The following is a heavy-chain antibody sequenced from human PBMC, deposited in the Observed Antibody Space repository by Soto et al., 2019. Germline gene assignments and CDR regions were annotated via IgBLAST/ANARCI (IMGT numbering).Heavy chain of an antibody. CDR3: APLSVSLSGPYGIHV. CDR2: MLYSGLT. Sequence: SETLSLTCSVPGYSVSSSDYYWAWIRQPPGKGLEWIGSMLYSGLTYYNPSLKSRVTLSVDTSKNQFSVRLNSVTASDTAVYYCAPLSVSLSGPYGIHVWGQGTTVTVSS. J-gene: IGHJ6*02. CDR1: GYSVSSSDYY. D-gene: IGHD2-15*01. V-gene: IGHV4-39*01.